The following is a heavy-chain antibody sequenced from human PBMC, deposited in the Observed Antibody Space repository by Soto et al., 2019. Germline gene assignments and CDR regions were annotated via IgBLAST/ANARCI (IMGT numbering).Heavy chain of an antibody. V-gene: IGHV3-11*01. CDR3: ARDCYLLGYCSGGRVPLSDAFDI. D-gene: IGHD2-15*01. Sequence: GGSLRLSCAASGFTFSDYYMSWIRQAPGKGLEWVSYISSSGSTIYYADSVKGRFTISRDNAKNSLYLQMNSLRAEDTAVYYCARDCYLLGYCSGGRVPLSDAFDIWGQGTMVTVSS. CDR1: GFTFSDYY. CDR2: ISSSGSTI. J-gene: IGHJ3*02.